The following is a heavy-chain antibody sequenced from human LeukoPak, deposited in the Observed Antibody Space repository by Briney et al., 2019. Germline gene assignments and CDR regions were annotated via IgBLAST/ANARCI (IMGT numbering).Heavy chain of an antibody. CDR3: ARKGGYSSGYYY. D-gene: IGHD3-22*01. J-gene: IGHJ4*02. CDR1: GFTFSDYW. CDR2: IKQDGSEK. Sequence: GGSLRLSCAASGFTFSDYWMTWVRQAPGKGLEWVANIKQDGSEKDYVDSVKGRFTVSRDNAKNSLYLQMDSLRVEDTAVYYCARKGGYSSGYYYWGQGTLVTVSS. V-gene: IGHV3-7*01.